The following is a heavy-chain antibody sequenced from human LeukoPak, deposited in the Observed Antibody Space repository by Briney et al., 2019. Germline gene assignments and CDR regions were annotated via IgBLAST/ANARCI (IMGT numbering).Heavy chain of an antibody. D-gene: IGHD3-22*01. CDR3: AKAPTDYYDSSGYHQYFQH. J-gene: IGHJ1*01. Sequence: GRSLRLSFAASGFTFSSYGMHWVRQAPGKGLEWVSVISYDGSNKYYADSVKGRFTISRDNSKNTLYLKMNSLRAEDTAVYYCAKAPTDYYDSSGYHQYFQHWGQGTLVTVSS. V-gene: IGHV3-30*18. CDR1: GFTFSSYG. CDR2: ISYDGSNK.